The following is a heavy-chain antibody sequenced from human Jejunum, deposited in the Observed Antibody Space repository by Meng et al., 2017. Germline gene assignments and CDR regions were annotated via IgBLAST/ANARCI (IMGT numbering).Heavy chain of an antibody. V-gene: IGHV4-4*02. CDR2: ISRGGST. CDR3: GSRISERPY. Sequence: GSLRLSCGVSGDSVSSTDWWTWVRQSPGKGLEWIGDISRGGSTNYNPSLKSRATISADRSSNQFFLHLYSVTAADTAVYYCGSRISERPYWGQGTLVTVSS. J-gene: IGHJ4*02. D-gene: IGHD2-21*01. CDR1: GDSVSSTDW.